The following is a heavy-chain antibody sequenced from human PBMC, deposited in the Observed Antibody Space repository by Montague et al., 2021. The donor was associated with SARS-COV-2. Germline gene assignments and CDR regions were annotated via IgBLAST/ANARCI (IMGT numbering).Heavy chain of an antibody. CDR3: AKDGADIIVVRLIYMDV. CDR1: GFTSNDYA. V-gene: IGHV3-43*02. J-gene: IGHJ6*03. D-gene: IGHD2-2*01. CDR2: ISGDGDRT. Sequence: SLRLSCAASGFTSNDYAMPWVRQAPGEGLEWVSVISGDGDRTYYANSVKGRFTISRDNSKNSLYLQINSLRTEDTALYYCAKDGADIIVVRLIYMDVWGKGTTVTVSS.